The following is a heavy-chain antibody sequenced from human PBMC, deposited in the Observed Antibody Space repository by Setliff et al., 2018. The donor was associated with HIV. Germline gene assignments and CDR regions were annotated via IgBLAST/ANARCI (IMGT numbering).Heavy chain of an antibody. CDR2: IGWNGGST. D-gene: IGHD3-10*01. J-gene: IGHJ1*01. CDR3: ARGGYGSGNYPLAH. CDR1: GFTFDDCG. V-gene: IGHV3-20*04. Sequence: PGGSLRLSCGASGFTFDDCGMSWVRQAPGKGLEWVSGIGWNGGSTTYADSVKGRFTISRDNAENSLYLQMNSLRAEDTALYYCARGGYGSGNYPLAHWGQGTLVTVS.